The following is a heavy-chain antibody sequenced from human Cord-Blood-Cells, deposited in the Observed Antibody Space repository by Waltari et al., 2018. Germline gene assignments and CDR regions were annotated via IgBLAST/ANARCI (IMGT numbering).Heavy chain of an antibody. J-gene: IGHJ3*02. CDR3: ARPLKLDAFDI. CDR2: IYHSGST. CDR1: GYSISSGYY. Sequence: QVRLQESGPGLVKPSETLSLTCTVSGYSISSGYYWGWIRQPPGKGLEWIGSIYHSGSTYYNPSLKSRVTISVDTSKNQFSLKLSSVTAADTAVYYCARPLKLDAFDIWGQGTMVTVSS. V-gene: IGHV4-38-2*02.